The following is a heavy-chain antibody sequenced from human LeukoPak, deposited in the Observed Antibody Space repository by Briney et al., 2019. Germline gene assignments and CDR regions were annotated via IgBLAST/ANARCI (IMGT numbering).Heavy chain of an antibody. V-gene: IGHV4-34*01. CDR3: ARAVSGRFDY. D-gene: IGHD6-19*01. Sequence: ASETLSLTCTMYGGSFSGYYWNWIRQPPGKGLEYIGEINHSGSTNYNPSLKSRVTISIDTSKNQFSLRLSSVTAADTAIYYCARAVSGRFDYWGQGTLVTVSS. CDR2: INHSGST. CDR1: GGSFSGYY. J-gene: IGHJ4*02.